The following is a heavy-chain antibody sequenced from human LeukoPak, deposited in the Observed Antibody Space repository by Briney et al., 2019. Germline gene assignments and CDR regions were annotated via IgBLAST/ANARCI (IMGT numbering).Heavy chain of an antibody. V-gene: IGHV4-59*08. CDR1: GDSTSSYY. Sequence: SETLSLTCTVSGDSTSSYYWSWIRQSPGKGLEWIGYIYYSGSTDYNPSLKSRVTISIDTSENQFSLNLTSVTASDTAVYYCARTSYSGTYYWFDPWGQGTVVTVSS. D-gene: IGHD1-26*01. CDR2: IYYSGST. J-gene: IGHJ5*02. CDR3: ARTSYSGTYYWFDP.